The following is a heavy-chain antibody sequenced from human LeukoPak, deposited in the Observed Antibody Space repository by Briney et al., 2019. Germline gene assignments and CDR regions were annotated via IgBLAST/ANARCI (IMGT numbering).Heavy chain of an antibody. Sequence: ASVKGSCKASGYTFTSYYMHWVRQAPGQGLEWMGWIKPNSGGTNYAQKFQGRVTMTRDTSISTAYMELSRLRSDDTAVYYCARDSFGIWFGELSFYYYMDVWGKGTTVTVSS. CDR1: GYTFTSYY. CDR2: IKPNSGGT. V-gene: IGHV1-2*02. CDR3: ARDSFGIWFGELSFYYYMDV. D-gene: IGHD3-10*01. J-gene: IGHJ6*03.